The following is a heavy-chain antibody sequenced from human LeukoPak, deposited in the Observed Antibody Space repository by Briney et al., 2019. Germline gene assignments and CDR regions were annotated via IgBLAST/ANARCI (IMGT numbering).Heavy chain of an antibody. CDR1: KFTFSNYG. D-gene: IGHD3-3*01. J-gene: IGHJ4*02. Sequence: GGSLRLSCTASKFTFSNYGMQWVRQAPGKGLEWVASIKHDGSEKYYVDSVRGRFTISRDNTKNLLYLQMSSLRAEDTAVYYCATDRGWRTSGYYLYYFEYWGQGTLVTFSS. CDR2: IKHDGSEK. CDR3: ATDRGWRTSGYYLYYFEY. V-gene: IGHV3-7*01.